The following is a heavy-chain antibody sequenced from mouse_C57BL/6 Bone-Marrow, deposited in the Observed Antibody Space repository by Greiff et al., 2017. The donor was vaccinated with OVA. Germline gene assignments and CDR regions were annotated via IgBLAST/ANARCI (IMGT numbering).Heavy chain of an antibody. CDR3: ARGGWDWYFDV. J-gene: IGHJ1*03. Sequence: EVKLVESEGGLVQPGSSMKLSCTASGFTFSDYYMAWVRQVPEKGLEWVANINYDGSSTYYLDSLQSRFIISRDNEKNILDLQMSSLKSEDTATYYCARGGWDWYFDVWGTGTTVTVSS. D-gene: IGHD3-3*01. V-gene: IGHV5-16*01. CDR2: INYDGSST. CDR1: GFTFSDYY.